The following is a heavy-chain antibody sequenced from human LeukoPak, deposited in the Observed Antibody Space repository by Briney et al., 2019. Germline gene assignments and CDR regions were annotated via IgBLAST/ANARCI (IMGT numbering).Heavy chain of an antibody. J-gene: IGHJ5*02. Sequence: PGGSLRLSCAASGFTFSSYGMHWVRQAPGKGLEWVAVISYDGSNKYYADSVKGRFTISRDNSKNTLYLQMNSLRAEDTAVYYCAKEFDMVRGVITENWFDPWGQGTLVTVSS. CDR1: GFTFSSYG. CDR2: ISYDGSNK. CDR3: AKEFDMVRGVITENWFDP. D-gene: IGHD3-10*01. V-gene: IGHV3-30*18.